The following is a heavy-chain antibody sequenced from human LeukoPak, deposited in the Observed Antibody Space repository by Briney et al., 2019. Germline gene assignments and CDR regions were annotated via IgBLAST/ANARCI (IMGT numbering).Heavy chain of an antibody. CDR1: GYTFTSYA. J-gene: IGHJ4*02. V-gene: IGHV1-3*01. Sequence: PQASVKVSCTASGYTFTSYAMHWVRQAPGQRLEWMGWINAGNGNTKYSQKFQGRVTITRDTSASTAYMELSSLRSEDTAVYYCARGLRLGELSPGGYWGQGTLVTVSS. CDR2: INAGNGNT. D-gene: IGHD3-16*02. CDR3: ARGLRLGELSPGGY.